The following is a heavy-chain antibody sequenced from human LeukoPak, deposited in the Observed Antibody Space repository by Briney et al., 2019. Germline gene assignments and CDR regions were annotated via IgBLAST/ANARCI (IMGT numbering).Heavy chain of an antibody. Sequence: ASVKVSCKASGGTFSSYAISWVRQAPGQGLEWMGGIIPIFGTANYAQKFQGRVTITADESTSTAYMELSSLRSEDTAVYYCARKSTGSYDFWSGYSRNWFDPWGQGTLVTVSS. J-gene: IGHJ5*02. D-gene: IGHD3-3*01. V-gene: IGHV1-69*13. CDR1: GGTFSSYA. CDR2: IIPIFGTA. CDR3: ARKSTGSYDFWSGYSRNWFDP.